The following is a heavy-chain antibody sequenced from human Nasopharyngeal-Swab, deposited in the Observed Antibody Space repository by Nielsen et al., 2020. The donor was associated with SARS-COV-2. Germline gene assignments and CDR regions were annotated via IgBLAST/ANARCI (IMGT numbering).Heavy chain of an antibody. J-gene: IGHJ4*02. Sequence: GGSLRLSCAASGFTFSSYWMSWVRQAPGKGLEWVAVISYDGSNKYYADSVKGRFTISRDNSKNTLYLQMNSLRAEDTAVYYCAKGIDYWGQGTLVTVSS. CDR2: ISYDGSNK. CDR3: AKGIDY. V-gene: IGHV3-30*18. CDR1: GFTFSSYW.